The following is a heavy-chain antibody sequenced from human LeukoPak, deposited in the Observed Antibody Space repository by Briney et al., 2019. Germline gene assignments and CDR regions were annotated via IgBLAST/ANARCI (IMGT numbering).Heavy chain of an antibody. V-gene: IGHV4-4*02. CDR1: GGSISNTNW. J-gene: IGHJ4*02. Sequence: SVTLSLTCGVSGGSISNTNWWSWVRQPPGQGLEWIGEISLTGLTHYNPSLESRVTVSLDKSKNQLSLNLTSVTAADTAVYYCSRENGAFSPFGYWGQGTLVTVLS. CDR2: ISLTGLT. D-gene: IGHD2-8*01. CDR3: SRENGAFSPFGY.